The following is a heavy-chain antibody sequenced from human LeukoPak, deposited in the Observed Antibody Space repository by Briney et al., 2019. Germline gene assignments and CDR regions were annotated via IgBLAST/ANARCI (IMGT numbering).Heavy chain of an antibody. CDR1: GFTFSSYA. V-gene: IGHV3-30-3*01. J-gene: IGHJ4*02. Sequence: GGSLRLSCAASGFTFSSYAMHWVRQAPGKGLEWVAVISYDGSNKYYADSVKGRFTISRDNSKNTLYLQMNSLRAEDTAVYYCAREPLGIDYWGQGTLVTVSS. D-gene: IGHD7-27*01. CDR3: AREPLGIDY. CDR2: ISYDGSNK.